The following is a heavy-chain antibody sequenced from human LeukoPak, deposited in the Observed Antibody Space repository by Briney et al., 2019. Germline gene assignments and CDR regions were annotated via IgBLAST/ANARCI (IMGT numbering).Heavy chain of an antibody. V-gene: IGHV3-23*01. J-gene: IGHJ6*03. D-gene: IGHD6-13*01. Sequence: PGGSLRLSCAASGFNFCSYAMSWVRQAPGKGLEWVSAISGSGGSTYYADSVKGRFTISRDNSKNTLYVQMNSLRAEDTAVYYCAKDSGIQQQLAISNYYYYDMDVWGKGTTVTVSS. CDR3: AKDSGIQQQLAISNYYYYDMDV. CDR1: GFNFCSYA. CDR2: ISGSGGST.